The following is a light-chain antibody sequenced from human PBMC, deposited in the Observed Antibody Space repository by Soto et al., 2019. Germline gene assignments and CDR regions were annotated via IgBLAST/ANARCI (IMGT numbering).Light chain of an antibody. J-gene: IGLJ2*01. CDR2: DVS. CDR1: SSDVGGYDY. Sequence: QSVLTQPASLSGSPGQSITISCTGTSSDVGGYDYVSWYQQHPGKAPKLMIYDVSNRPSGVSNRFSASKSGSTASLTISGLQAEDEADYYCRSYTSSATVVFGGGTKLTVL. CDR3: RSYTSSATVV. V-gene: IGLV2-14*01.